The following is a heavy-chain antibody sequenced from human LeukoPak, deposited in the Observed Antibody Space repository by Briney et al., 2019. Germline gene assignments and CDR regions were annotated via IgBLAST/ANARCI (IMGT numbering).Heavy chain of an antibody. CDR3: ARVPYDYVWGSYRYAFDI. CDR2: INSDGSST. D-gene: IGHD3-16*02. Sequence: GGSLRLSCAAAGFTFCSYWMHWVRQARGKGMVWVSRINSDGSSTSYADSVKGRFTISRDNAKNTLYLQMNSLRAEDTAVYYCARVPYDYVWGSYRYAFDIWGQGTMVTVSS. V-gene: IGHV3-74*01. CDR1: GFTFCSYW. J-gene: IGHJ3*02.